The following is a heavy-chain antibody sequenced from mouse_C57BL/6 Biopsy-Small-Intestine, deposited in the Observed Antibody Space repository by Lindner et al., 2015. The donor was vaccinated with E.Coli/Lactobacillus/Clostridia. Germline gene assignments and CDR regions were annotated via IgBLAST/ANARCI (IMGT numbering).Heavy chain of an antibody. J-gene: IGHJ1*01. CDR1: GYTFTSYY. D-gene: IGHD1-1*02. CDR2: INPSGGST. CDR3: ARGKNWDYYGSGSPGYFDL. V-gene: IGHV1-64*01. Sequence: SVKVSCKASGYTFTSYYMYWVRQAPGQGLEWMGIINPSGGSTTYAQKFQGRVTMTRDTSTSTVYMELSSLRSEDTAVYYCARGKNWDYYGSGSPGYFDLWGRGTLVTVSS.